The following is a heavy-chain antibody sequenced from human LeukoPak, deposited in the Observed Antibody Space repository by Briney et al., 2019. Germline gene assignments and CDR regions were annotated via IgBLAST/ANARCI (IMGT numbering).Heavy chain of an antibody. Sequence: GASLKISSKASGSFFTTYWIAWVRQMPGKGLEWMGMIYPPDSETRYSPAFQGQVTMSADKTMSTASLEWSSLRASDTAMYYCARLDTKSYYYWGQGTLVTVSS. V-gene: IGHV5-51*01. CDR2: IYPPDSET. D-gene: IGHD1-26*01. CDR1: GSFFTTYW. J-gene: IGHJ4*02. CDR3: ARLDTKSYYY.